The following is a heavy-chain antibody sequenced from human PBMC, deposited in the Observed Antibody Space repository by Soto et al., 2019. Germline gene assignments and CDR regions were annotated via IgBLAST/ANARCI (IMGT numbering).Heavy chain of an antibody. CDR3: ARDWGYSSGWFNWFDP. CDR2: IIPIFGTA. V-gene: IGHV1-69*13. CDR1: GGTFSSYA. D-gene: IGHD6-19*01. Sequence: WASVKVSCKASGGTFSSYAISWVRQAPGQGLEWMGGIIPIFGTANYAQKFQGRVTITADESTSTAYMELSSLRSEDTAVYYCARDWGYSSGWFNWFDPWGQGTLVTVSS. J-gene: IGHJ5*02.